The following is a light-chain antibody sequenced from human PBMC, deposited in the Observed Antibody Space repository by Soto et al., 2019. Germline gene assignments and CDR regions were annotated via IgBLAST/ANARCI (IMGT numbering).Light chain of an antibody. J-gene: IGLJ3*02. CDR1: XXXIGSNY. Sequence: QTVVTXPPSASGTPGQRVTXXXSXXXXXIGSNYVYWYQQLPGTAPKLLMYNTNERPSGVPDRLSGSKSGTSASLAISGLRSEDEADYYCSSWDDNLSGVVFGGGTQLTVL. CDR2: NTN. V-gene: IGLV1-47*01. CDR3: SSWDDNLSGVV.